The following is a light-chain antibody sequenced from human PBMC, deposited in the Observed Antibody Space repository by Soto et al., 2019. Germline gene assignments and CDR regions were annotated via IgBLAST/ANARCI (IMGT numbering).Light chain of an antibody. J-gene: IGKJ4*01. Sequence: DIVMTQSPLSLPVTPGEPASISCRSSQSLLYSNGYNYVDWYLQKPGQPPQLLIFLGASRASGVPDRFNGSGSGTDFTLRITTVEAEDVGVYYCMQVLQTPLTFGGGTKLEI. V-gene: IGKV2-28*01. CDR2: LGA. CDR1: QSLLYSNGYNY. CDR3: MQVLQTPLT.